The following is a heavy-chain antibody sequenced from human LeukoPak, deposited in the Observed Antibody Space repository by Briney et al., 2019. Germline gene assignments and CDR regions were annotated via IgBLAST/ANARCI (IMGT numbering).Heavy chain of an antibody. CDR1: GFTFSSYG. CDR3: AKTMVRGVIGYFDY. V-gene: IGHV3-23*01. J-gene: IGHJ4*02. CDR2: ISGSGGST. D-gene: IGHD3-10*01. Sequence: GGTLRLFCAASGFTFSSYGMSWVRQAPGKGLEWVSAISGSGGSTYYADSVKGRFTISRDNSKNTLYLQMNSLRAEDTAVYYCAKTMVRGVIGYFDYWGQGTLVTVSS.